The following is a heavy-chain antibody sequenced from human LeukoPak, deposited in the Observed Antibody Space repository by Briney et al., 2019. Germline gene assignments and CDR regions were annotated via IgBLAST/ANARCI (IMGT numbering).Heavy chain of an antibody. V-gene: IGHV4-39*01. CDR1: GGSISSSSYY. D-gene: IGHD6-19*01. CDR2: IYYSGST. Sequence: SETLSLTCTVSGGSISSSSYYWGWIRQPPGKGLEWIGSIYYSGSTYYNPSLKSRVTISVDTSKNQFSLKLSSVTAADTAVYYCASRIVVAGTVDYWGQGTLVTVSS. J-gene: IGHJ4*02. CDR3: ASRIVVAGTVDY.